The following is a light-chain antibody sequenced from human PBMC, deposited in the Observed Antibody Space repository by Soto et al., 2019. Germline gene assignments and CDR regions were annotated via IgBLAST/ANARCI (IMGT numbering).Light chain of an antibody. J-gene: IGKJ4*01. CDR2: KAS. Sequence: DIQMTQSPSTLSASVGDRVIITCRASQSISSWLAWYQQKPGKAPDLLIYKASSLQSGGPSRVSGRGSGTDFTLTISSLQPDDFAPYYCQHYNSYPLTFGGGTKVEIK. V-gene: IGKV1-5*03. CDR1: QSISSW. CDR3: QHYNSYPLT.